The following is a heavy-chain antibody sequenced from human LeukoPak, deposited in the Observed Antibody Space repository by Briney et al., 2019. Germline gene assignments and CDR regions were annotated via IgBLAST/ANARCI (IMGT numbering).Heavy chain of an antibody. D-gene: IGHD2-15*01. Sequence: GGSLRLSFAASGFTFSTYAMHSVRQAPGKGLEWVAVISFDGTNEYYADSVEGRFTISKDNSRNTVYLQMNSLRPEDTAVYYCARRGSGGSWLYYFDYWGQGTLVTVSS. V-gene: IGHV3-30-3*01. CDR3: ARRGSGGSWLYYFDY. CDR2: ISFDGTNE. CDR1: GFTFSTYA. J-gene: IGHJ4*02.